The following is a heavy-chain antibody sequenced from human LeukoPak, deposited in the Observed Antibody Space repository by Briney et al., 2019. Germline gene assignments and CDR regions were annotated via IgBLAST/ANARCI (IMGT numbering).Heavy chain of an antibody. CDR1: GFTFSSHE. V-gene: IGHV3-48*03. J-gene: IGHJ4*02. CDR2: ISNSGDTI. Sequence: PGGSLRLSCAASGFTFSSHEMNWVRQAPGKGLEWVSYISNSGDTIYYADSVKGRFTISRENAKNSLYLQMNSLRAEDPAIYYCARGWFDYWGQGTLVTVSS. CDR3: ARGWFDY.